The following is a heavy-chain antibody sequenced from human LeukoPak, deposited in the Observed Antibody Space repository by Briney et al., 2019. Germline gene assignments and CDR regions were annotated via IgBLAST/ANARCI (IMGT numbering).Heavy chain of an antibody. Sequence: PGGSLRLSCAGSGFIFNRYGMNWVRQAPGKGLEWVSGISGSGDTTYYADSVKGRVIISRDNSKKTLHLQVNSLRVEDTAVYYCAKDQNDFWSGKKYFFDSWGQGTLVTVSS. CDR1: GFIFNRYG. V-gene: IGHV3-23*01. D-gene: IGHD3-3*01. J-gene: IGHJ4*02. CDR3: AKDQNDFWSGKKYFFDS. CDR2: ISGSGDTT.